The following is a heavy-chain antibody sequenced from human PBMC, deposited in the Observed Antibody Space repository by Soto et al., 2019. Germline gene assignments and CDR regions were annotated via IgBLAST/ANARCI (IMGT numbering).Heavy chain of an antibody. V-gene: IGHV4-30-2*01. D-gene: IGHD3-10*01. CDR2: INHLETT. CDR1: GVSITYGAYS. Sequence: TLALTCTVSGVSITYGAYSGSWIRQTPGKGLEWIGYINHLETTFYNPSFESRLTLSIDRTKNQFSLNLKSMSAADRAVYFCARGGGFDSFDYWGQGILVTVSS. CDR3: ARGGGFDSFDY. J-gene: IGHJ4*02.